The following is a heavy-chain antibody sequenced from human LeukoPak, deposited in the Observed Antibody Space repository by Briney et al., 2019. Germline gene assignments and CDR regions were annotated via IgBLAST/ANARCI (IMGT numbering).Heavy chain of an antibody. Sequence: ASVKVSCKASGYSFTSYGFNWVRQAPGQGLEWMGWMSAYNGKTNYAHSLQGRVTMTTDTSTSTAYMELRSLRSDDTAVYYCARDVAARLGDAFDIWGQGTMVTVSS. CDR2: MSAYNGKT. CDR3: ARDVAARLGDAFDI. CDR1: GYSFTSYG. D-gene: IGHD6-6*01. V-gene: IGHV1-18*01. J-gene: IGHJ3*02.